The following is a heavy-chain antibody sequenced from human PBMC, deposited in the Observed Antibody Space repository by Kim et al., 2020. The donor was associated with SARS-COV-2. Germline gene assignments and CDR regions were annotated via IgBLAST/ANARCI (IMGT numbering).Heavy chain of an antibody. CDR3: ARFLGRTRENYYYYYGMDV. Sequence: GGSLRLSCAASGFTFSSYEMNWVRQAPGKGLEWVSYISSSGSTIYYADSVKGRFTISRDNAKNSLYLQMNSLRAEDTAVYYCARFLGRTRENYYYYYGMDVWGQGTTVTVSS. CDR1: GFTFSSYE. D-gene: IGHD1-26*01. V-gene: IGHV3-48*03. CDR2: ISSSGSTI. J-gene: IGHJ6*02.